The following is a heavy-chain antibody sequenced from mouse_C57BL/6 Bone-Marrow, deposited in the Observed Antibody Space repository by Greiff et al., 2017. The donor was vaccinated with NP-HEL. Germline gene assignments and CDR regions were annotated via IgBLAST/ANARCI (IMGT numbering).Heavy chain of an antibody. V-gene: IGHV1-58*01. D-gene: IGHD4-1*01. J-gene: IGHJ3*01. CDR2: IYLGNGYT. CDR3: AKAWDEWGFAY. Sequence: VQLQQSGAELVRPGSSVKMSCKTSGYTFTSYGINWVKQRPGQGLEWIGYIYLGNGYTEYNEKFKGKATLTSDTSSSTAYMQLSSLTSEDSAIYFCAKAWDEWGFAYWGQGTLVTVSA. CDR1: GYTFTSYG.